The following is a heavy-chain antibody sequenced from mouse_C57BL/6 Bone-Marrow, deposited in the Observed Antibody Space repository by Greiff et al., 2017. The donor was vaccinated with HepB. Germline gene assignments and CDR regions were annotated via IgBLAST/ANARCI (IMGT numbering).Heavy chain of an antibody. V-gene: IGHV1-69*01. D-gene: IGHD2-4*01. CDR2: IDPSDSYT. CDR1: GYTFTSYW. J-gene: IGHJ4*01. Sequence: VQLQQPGAELVMPGASVKLSCKASGYTFTSYWMHWVKQRPGQGLEWIGEIDPSDSYTNYNQKFKGKSTLTVDTSSSTAYMQLSSLTSEDSAVYYCARFYYDRYYYAMDSWGQGASVPSSS. CDR3: ARFYYDRYYYAMDS.